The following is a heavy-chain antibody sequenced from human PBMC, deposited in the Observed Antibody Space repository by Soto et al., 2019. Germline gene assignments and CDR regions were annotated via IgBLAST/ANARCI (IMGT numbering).Heavy chain of an antibody. CDR1: GDTFNSYV. J-gene: IGHJ4*02. CDR3: ARDSLGAKGAEH. CDR2: IIPMIGVT. D-gene: IGHD3-16*01. V-gene: IGHV1-69*17. Sequence: QVQLVQSGAEVKRPGSSVKVSCESSGDTFNSYVISWVRQAPGQGLEWMGGIIPMIGVTHYAQKCQGRVTMSALSSTGTAYMELPSLGFEYTALYYCARDSLGAKGAEHRGQGTLVTVSS.